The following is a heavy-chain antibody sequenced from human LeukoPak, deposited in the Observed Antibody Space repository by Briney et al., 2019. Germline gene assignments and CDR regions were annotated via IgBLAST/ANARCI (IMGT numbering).Heavy chain of an antibody. Sequence: GGSLRLSCAASGFTFSSYNMNWVRQAPGKGLEWVSYISSSSSTIYYANSVKRRFTVSRDNAKNSLYLQMNSLRAEDTAVYYCARDLEGGWYYFQYWGQGTLVTVSP. J-gene: IGHJ4*02. CDR3: ARDLEGGWYYFQY. V-gene: IGHV3-48*01. CDR2: ISSSSSTI. CDR1: GFTFSSYN. D-gene: IGHD6-19*01.